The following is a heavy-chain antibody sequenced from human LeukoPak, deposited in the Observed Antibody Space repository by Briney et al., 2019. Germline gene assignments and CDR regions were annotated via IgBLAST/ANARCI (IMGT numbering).Heavy chain of an antibody. CDR1: GFTVSSNC. J-gene: IGHJ6*03. CDR2: IYSGGST. Sequence: GGSLRLSCAASGFTVSSNCMSWVRQAPGKGLEWVSVIYSGGSTYYADSVKGRFTISRDNSKNTLYLQMNSLRAEDTAVYYCARNPPGHYYYYMDVWGKGTTVTVSS. V-gene: IGHV3-66*02. CDR3: ARNPPGHYYYYMDV.